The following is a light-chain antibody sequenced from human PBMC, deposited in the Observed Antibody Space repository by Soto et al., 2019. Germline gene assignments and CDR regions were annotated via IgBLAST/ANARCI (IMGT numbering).Light chain of an antibody. CDR3: QKSYTAPLT. CDR1: QTISTY. CDR2: AAS. V-gene: IGKV1-39*01. J-gene: IGKJ4*01. Sequence: DIQMTQSPSTLSASVGDRVTITCRASQTISTYINWYQQKPGKAPNLLVFAASTLQSGVPSRFSGSGSGLDFTLTSRSLHAEDFATYYCQKSYTAPLTFGGGTKVDIK.